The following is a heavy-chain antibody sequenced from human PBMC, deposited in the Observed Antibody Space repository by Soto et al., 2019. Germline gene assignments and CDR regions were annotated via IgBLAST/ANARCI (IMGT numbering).Heavy chain of an antibody. J-gene: IGHJ3*02. CDR3: AKHCGGDCSNGFDI. CDR2: MTPSDGST. Sequence: AAVKVSCKASGGTFTNYYMHWVRPAPGQGLEWMGVMTPSDGSTNYAQSFQGRVTMTRDTSTRTVYVELSSLRSEDTAGDYCAKHCGGDCSNGFDIWGQGTKVTVS. CDR1: GGTFTNYY. D-gene: IGHD2-21*02. V-gene: IGHV1-46*01.